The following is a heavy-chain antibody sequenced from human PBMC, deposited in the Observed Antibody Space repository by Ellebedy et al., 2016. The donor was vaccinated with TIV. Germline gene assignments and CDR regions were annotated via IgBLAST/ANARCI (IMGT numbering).Heavy chain of an antibody. D-gene: IGHD2-21*02. Sequence: GESLKISCAVSGFTFRSYGIHWVRQAPGKGLEWVAVIWYDGLKKDYADSVKGRFTISRDNSKNTLYLQLNSLRAEDTAVYYCAREFDDYFFDYWGQGTLVTVSS. CDR3: AREFDDYFFDY. J-gene: IGHJ4*02. CDR1: GFTFRSYG. V-gene: IGHV3-33*08. CDR2: IWYDGLKK.